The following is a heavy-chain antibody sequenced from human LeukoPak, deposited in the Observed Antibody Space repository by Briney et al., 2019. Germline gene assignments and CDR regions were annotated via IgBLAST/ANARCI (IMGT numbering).Heavy chain of an antibody. D-gene: IGHD3-10*02. CDR2: ITSTANTI. J-gene: IGHJ6*04. V-gene: IGHV3-48*03. CDR1: GFAFSRYE. CDR3: AELGITMIGGV. Sequence: GGSLRLSCAASGFAFSRYEMDWVRQAPGKGLEWVSYITSTANTIYYADSVKGRFTISRDNAKNSLYLQMNSLRADDTAIYYCAELGITMIGGVWGKGTTVTISS.